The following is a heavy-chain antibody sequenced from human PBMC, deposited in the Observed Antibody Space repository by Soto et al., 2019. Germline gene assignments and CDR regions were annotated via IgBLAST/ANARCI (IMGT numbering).Heavy chain of an antibody. CDR1: DYNFATYW. Sequence: GESLNISCEGSDYNFATYWVAWVRQMPGAGLEWVGMIKPGDSDTRYNPSFQGRVTISADKSTNTAYLKWRSLQASDTAIYFCARRYCRSGDCYSDYWGQGALVTSPQ. D-gene: IGHD2-21*01. CDR2: IKPGDSDT. V-gene: IGHV5-51*01. J-gene: IGHJ4*02. CDR3: ARRYCRSGDCYSDY.